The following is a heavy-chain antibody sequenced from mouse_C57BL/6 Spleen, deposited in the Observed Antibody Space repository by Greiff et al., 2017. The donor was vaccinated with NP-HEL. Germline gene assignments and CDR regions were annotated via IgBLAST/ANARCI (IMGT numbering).Heavy chain of an antibody. D-gene: IGHD2-5*01. CDR2: IYPGDGDT. Sequence: VQLQQSGPELVKPGASVKISCKASGYAFSSSWMNWVKQRPGKGLEWIGRIYPGDGDTNYNGKFKGKATLTADKSSSTAYMQLSSLTSEDSAVYFCARGYSNGYFDVWGTGTTVTVSS. V-gene: IGHV1-82*01. J-gene: IGHJ1*03. CDR3: ARGYSNGYFDV. CDR1: GYAFSSSW.